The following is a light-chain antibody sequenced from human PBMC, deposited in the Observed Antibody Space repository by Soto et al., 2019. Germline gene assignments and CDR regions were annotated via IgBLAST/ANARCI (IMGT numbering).Light chain of an antibody. CDR1: SSDVGGYNY. V-gene: IGLV2-14*03. CDR2: DVS. J-gene: IGLJ2*01. Sequence: QSALTQPASVSGSPGQSITISCTGTSSDVGGYNYVCWYQHHPGKAPKLIIHDVSSRPSGVSRRFSGSKSGNTASLSISGLQAEDEADYYCSSYTSSSTVVFGGGTKLTVL. CDR3: SSYTSSSTVV.